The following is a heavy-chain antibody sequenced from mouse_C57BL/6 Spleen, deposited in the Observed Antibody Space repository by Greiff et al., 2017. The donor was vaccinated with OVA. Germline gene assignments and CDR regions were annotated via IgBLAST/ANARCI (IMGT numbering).Heavy chain of an antibody. CDR3: ARSPYDYAMDY. CDR1: GYSFTGYY. D-gene: IGHD1-1*01. V-gene: IGHV1-42*01. Sequence: VQLKESGPELVKPGASVKISCKASGYSFTGYYMNWVKQSPEKSLEWIGEINPSTGGTTYNQKFKAKATLTVDKSSSTAYMQLKSLTSEDSAVYYCARSPYDYAMDYWGQGTSVTGSS. CDR2: INPSTGGT. J-gene: IGHJ4*01.